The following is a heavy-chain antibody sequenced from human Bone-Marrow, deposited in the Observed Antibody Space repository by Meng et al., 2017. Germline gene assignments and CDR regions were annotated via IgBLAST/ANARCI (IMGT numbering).Heavy chain of an antibody. J-gene: IGHJ4*02. V-gene: IGHV3-30*04. D-gene: IGHD5-18*01. CDR2: ISYDGSNK. Sequence: QVQLVESGGGVVQPGRSLRLSCAASGFTFSSYAMHWVLQAPGKGLEWVAVISYDGSNKYYADSVKGRFTISRDNSKNTLYLQMNSLRAEDTAVYYCARSVDTAMEFDYWGQGTLVTVSS. CDR3: ARSVDTAMEFDY. CDR1: GFTFSSYA.